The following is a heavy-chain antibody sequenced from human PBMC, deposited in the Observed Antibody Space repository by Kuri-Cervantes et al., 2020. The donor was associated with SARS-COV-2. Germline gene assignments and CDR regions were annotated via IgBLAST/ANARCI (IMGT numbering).Heavy chain of an antibody. CDR2: IYYSGST. D-gene: IGHD1-7*01. CDR1: GGSISSYY. J-gene: IGHJ4*02. Sequence: GSLRLSCTVSGGSISSYYWSWIRQPPGKGLEWIGYIYYSGSTNYNPSLKSRVTISVDTSKNQFSLKLSSVTAADTAVHYCARGSWNYPFDYWGQGTLVTVSS. V-gene: IGHV4-59*01. CDR3: ARGSWNYPFDY.